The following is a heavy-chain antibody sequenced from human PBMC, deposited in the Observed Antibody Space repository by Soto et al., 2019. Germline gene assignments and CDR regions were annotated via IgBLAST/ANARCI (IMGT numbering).Heavy chain of an antibody. Sequence: QVQLVQSGAEVKKPGSSVKVSCKASGGTFSSYAISWVRQAPGQGLEWMGGIIPIFGTANYAQKFQGRVTITADESTSTXXMXPXXLRPEDTAVYYCARDQGYCISTSRARLYYYYGMDVWGQGTTVTVSS. CDR3: ARDQGYCISTSRARLYYYYGMDV. V-gene: IGHV1-69*12. D-gene: IGHD2-2*01. CDR1: GGTFSSYA. CDR2: IIPIFGTA. J-gene: IGHJ6*02.